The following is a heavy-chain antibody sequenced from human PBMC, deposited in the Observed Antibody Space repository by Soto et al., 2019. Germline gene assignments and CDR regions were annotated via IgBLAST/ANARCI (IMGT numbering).Heavy chain of an antibody. V-gene: IGHV1-46*01. CDR1: GYTFTSYY. D-gene: IGHD2-8*01. Sequence: QVQLVQSGAEVKKPGASVKISCKASGYTFTSYYMHWVQQAPGQALECMGIINPSGGNTNYAQKLQGKVDMTRDTSTSTFYMELNSLRSEATAVYYCARPPYPGCIIAVCYPLDYWGQGTLVTVSS. CDR3: ARPPYPGCIIAVCYPLDY. CDR2: INPSGGNT. J-gene: IGHJ4*02.